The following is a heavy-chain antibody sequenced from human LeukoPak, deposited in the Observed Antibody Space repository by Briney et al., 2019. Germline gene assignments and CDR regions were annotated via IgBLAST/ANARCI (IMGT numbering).Heavy chain of an antibody. J-gene: IGHJ3*02. V-gene: IGHV3-74*01. D-gene: IGHD3-16*01. CDR2: INADGSTA. Sequence: GGSLRLSCAASGFTFGNSWVHWVRQAPGKGLVWVSLINADGSTATYADSVKGRFTISRDNARNTLSLQMNSLTIEDTAVYYCARAPLGIGAFDIWGQGTMVTVSS. CDR3: ARAPLGIGAFDI. CDR1: GFTFGNSW.